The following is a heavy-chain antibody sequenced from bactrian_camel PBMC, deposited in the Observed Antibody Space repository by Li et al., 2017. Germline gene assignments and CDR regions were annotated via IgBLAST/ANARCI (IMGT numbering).Heavy chain of an antibody. CDR1: GFTFSSYG. Sequence: EVQLVESGGGLVQPGESLRLSCAASGFTFSSYGMSWVRQAPGKGLEWVSTMFTGAGTTFYTDTVKGQFTISQDNAKNTLYLQLSSLKTEDTAMYYCAIGYFGNNPRSQGTQVTVS. CDR2: MFTGAGTT. D-gene: IGHD3*01. V-gene: IGHV3S40*01. J-gene: IGHJ4*01.